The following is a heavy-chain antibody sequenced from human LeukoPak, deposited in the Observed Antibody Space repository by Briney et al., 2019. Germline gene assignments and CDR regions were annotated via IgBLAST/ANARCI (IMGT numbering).Heavy chain of an antibody. CDR2: ITSGGDYI. Sequence: VRFRRLCCAAAGVTCITFNMNWVRKDPGKGLEWVSSITSGGDYIYYADSVKGRFTTSRVNAKNSLSLQLNSLRVEDTAVYYCARGHYDVLAASYKWTPDYWGQGTLVTVSS. J-gene: IGHJ4*02. CDR3: ARGHYDVLAASYKWTPDY. D-gene: IGHD3-9*01. V-gene: IGHV3-21*01. CDR1: GVTCITFN.